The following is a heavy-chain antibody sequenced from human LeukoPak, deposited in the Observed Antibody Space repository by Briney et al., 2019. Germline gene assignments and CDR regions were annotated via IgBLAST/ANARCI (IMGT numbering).Heavy chain of an antibody. CDR2: ISSSSSTI. V-gene: IGHV3-48*01. Sequence: GGSLRLSCAASGFTFNSYAMNWVRQAPGKGLEWVSYISSSSSTIYYADSVKGRFTISRDNAKNSLYLQMNSLRAEDTAVYYCARAKQQLVPGSMDVWGKGTTVTVSS. D-gene: IGHD6-13*01. J-gene: IGHJ6*03. CDR3: ARAKQQLVPGSMDV. CDR1: GFTFNSYA.